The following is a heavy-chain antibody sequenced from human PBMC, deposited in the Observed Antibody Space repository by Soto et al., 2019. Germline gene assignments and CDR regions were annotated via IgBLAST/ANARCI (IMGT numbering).Heavy chain of an antibody. J-gene: IGHJ4*02. CDR3: ARRKDINCGGDCYPDY. Sequence: EVQLVESGGGLVKPGGSLRLSCAASGFTFSSYSMNWVRQAPGKGLEWVSSISSSSSYIYYADSVKGRFTISRDNAKNSLYLQMNSLRAEDTAVYYCARRKDINCGGDCYPDYWGQGTLVTVSS. D-gene: IGHD2-21*02. CDR1: GFTFSSYS. CDR2: ISSSSSYI. V-gene: IGHV3-21*01.